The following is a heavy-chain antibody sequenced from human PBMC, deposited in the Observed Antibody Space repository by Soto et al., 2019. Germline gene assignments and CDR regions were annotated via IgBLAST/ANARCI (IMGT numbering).Heavy chain of an antibody. CDR2: IIPLFDAT. CDR3: ARDRSSSWYNGTFYFDS. J-gene: IGHJ4*02. Sequence: QVQLVQSGAEVRKPGSSVKVSCKASGGTFTTYDISWVRQAPGQGLEWMGGIIPLFDATKYAQKFQGRVTITADKSTGTVYMELSSLRSEDTAMYYCARDRSSSWYNGTFYFDSWGQGTLVTVPS. CDR1: GGTFTTYD. D-gene: IGHD6-19*01. V-gene: IGHV1-69*06.